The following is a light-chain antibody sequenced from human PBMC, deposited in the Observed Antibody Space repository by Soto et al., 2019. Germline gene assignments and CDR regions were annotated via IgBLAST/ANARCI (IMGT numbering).Light chain of an antibody. V-gene: IGLV2-14*03. Sequence: QSVLTQPASVSGSPLQSIAISCTGTSSDIGAYKYVSWYQQHPGQVPKLIIYDVSSRPSGVSDRFSGSKSGNTASLTISGLQAEDEADYYCASRTGSSTVVFGGGTKVTV. CDR1: SSDIGAYKY. CDR2: DVS. CDR3: ASRTGSSTVV. J-gene: IGLJ3*02.